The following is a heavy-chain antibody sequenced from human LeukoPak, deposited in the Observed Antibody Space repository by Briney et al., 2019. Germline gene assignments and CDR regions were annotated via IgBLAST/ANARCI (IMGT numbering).Heavy chain of an antibody. Sequence: SETLSLTCAVSGYSISSGYYSGWIRQPPGKGLEWIGSIYHSGSTYYNPSLKSRVTISVDTSKNQFSLKLSSVTAADTAVYYCARSKSSSWYFDYWGQGTLVTVSS. CDR1: GYSISSGYY. V-gene: IGHV4-38-2*01. CDR2: IYHSGST. J-gene: IGHJ4*02. CDR3: ARSKSSSWYFDY. D-gene: IGHD6-13*01.